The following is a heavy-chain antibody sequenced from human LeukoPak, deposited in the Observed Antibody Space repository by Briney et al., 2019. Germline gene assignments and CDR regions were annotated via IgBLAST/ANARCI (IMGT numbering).Heavy chain of an antibody. J-gene: IGHJ4*02. Sequence: AGGSLRLSCAASGFTFSSYWMHLIRQVPGKGLMWVSRINYDGSSTMYADSVKGRFTISRDNAKNTLHLQLNSLRAEDTAVYYCVKGEGYCIGGGCYRYWGQGALVSVTS. D-gene: IGHD2-15*01. CDR3: VKGEGYCIGGGCYRY. CDR1: GFTFSSYW. V-gene: IGHV3-74*03. CDR2: INYDGSST.